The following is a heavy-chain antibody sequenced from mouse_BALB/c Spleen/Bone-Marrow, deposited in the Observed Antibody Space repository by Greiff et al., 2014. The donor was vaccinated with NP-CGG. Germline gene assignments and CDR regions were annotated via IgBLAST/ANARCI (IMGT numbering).Heavy chain of an antibody. J-gene: IGHJ3*01. CDR2: FYPGSGSI. Sequence: QVQLKESGAELVKPGASVKLSCKASGYTFTEYTIHWVKQRSGQGLEWIGWFYPGSGSIKYNEKFKDQATLTADKSSSTVYMELSRLTSEASAVYFCERHEGRSIAAAAWFAYWGQGTLVTVSA. CDR3: ERHEGRSIAAAAWFAY. CDR1: GYTFTEYT. V-gene: IGHV1-62-2*01.